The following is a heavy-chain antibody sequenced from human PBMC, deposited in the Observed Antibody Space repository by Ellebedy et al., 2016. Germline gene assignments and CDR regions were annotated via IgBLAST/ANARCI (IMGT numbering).Heavy chain of an antibody. V-gene: IGHV4-31*02. Sequence: SETLSLTCTVSGGSISSGGSYWSWIRQHPGKGLEWIGYIYYSGSTYYSPSLKSRLTISVDTSQNQFSLKLSPVTAADTAVYYCARGRGLRYEGGLHVFDIWGQGTMVSVSS. CDR2: IYYSGST. CDR3: ARGRGLRYEGGLHVFDI. CDR1: GGSISSGGSY. J-gene: IGHJ3*02. D-gene: IGHD3-9*01.